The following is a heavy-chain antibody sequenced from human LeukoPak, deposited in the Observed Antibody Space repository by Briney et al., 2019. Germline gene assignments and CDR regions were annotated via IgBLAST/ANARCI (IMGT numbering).Heavy chain of an antibody. CDR3: ARDKWELLHY. Sequence: VASVKVSCKASGYTFTGYKMHGVGPPLGQGLGWMGWINPNSGGTNYAQKFQGRVTMTRDTSISTAYMELSRLRSDDTAVYYCARDKWELLHYWGQGTLVTVSS. V-gene: IGHV1-2*02. CDR2: INPNSGGT. J-gene: IGHJ4*02. D-gene: IGHD1-26*01. CDR1: GYTFTGYK.